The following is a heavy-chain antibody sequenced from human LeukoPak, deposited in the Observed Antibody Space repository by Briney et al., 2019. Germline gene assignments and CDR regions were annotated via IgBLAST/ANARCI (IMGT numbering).Heavy chain of an antibody. J-gene: IGHJ4*02. Sequence: SETLSLTCTVSGGXISSGGYYWSWIRQHPGRGLEWHGYIYYSGSTYYNPSLKSLVTISVDTSKNQFSLKLSSVTGADTAVYYCARDRYSYGFGELSPGVFDYWGQGTLVTVSS. CDR1: GGXISSGGYY. CDR3: ARDRYSYGFGELSPGVFDY. V-gene: IGHV4-31*01. D-gene: IGHD3-10*01. CDR2: IYYSGST.